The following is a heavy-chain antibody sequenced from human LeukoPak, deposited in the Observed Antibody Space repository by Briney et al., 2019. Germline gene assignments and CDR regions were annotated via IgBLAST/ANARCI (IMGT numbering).Heavy chain of an antibody. J-gene: IGHJ4*02. CDR2: ISSSSSYT. D-gene: IGHD1-26*01. CDR3: ARDGSESSIVADY. CDR1: GFTFSDYY. V-gene: IGHV3-11*05. Sequence: PGGSLRLSCAASGFTFSDYYMSWIRQAPGKGLEWVSYISSSSSYTNYADSVKGRFTISRDNAKNSLYLQMNSLRAEDTAVYYCARDGSESSIVADYWGQGTLVTVSS.